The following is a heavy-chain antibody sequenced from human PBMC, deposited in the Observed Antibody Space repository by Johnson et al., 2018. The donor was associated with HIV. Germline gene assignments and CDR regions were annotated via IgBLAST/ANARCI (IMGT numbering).Heavy chain of an antibody. J-gene: IGHJ3*02. D-gene: IGHD6-13*01. CDR2: ISSSGSTI. Sequence: VQLVESGGGLVQPGGSLRLSCAASGFTFSDYYMSWIRQAPGKGLEWVSYISSSGSTIYYADSVKGRFTISRDNAKNSLYLQMNSLRAEDTALYYCARDWAAVGRVGGMDAFDIWGQGTMVTVSS. CDR3: ARDWAAVGRVGGMDAFDI. V-gene: IGHV3-11*01. CDR1: GFTFSDYY.